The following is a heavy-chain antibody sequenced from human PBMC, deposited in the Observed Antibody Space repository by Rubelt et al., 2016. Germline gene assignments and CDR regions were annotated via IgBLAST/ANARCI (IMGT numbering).Heavy chain of an antibody. CDR2: ISAYNGNT. CDR3: VRCGSYCRSNDAFDI. V-gene: IGHV1-18*01. J-gene: IGHJ3*02. Sequence: QVQPVQSGAEVKKPGASVKVSCKASGYTFTSYGISWVRQAPGQGLEWMGWISAYNGNTNYAQKLQGRVTMTTDTSTSTAYMERRSLRSDDTAVYYCVRCGSYCRSNDAFDIWGQGTMVTVSS. CDR1: GYTFTSYG. D-gene: IGHD1-26*01.